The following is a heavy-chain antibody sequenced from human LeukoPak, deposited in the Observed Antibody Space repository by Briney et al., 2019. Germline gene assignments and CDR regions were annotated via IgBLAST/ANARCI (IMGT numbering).Heavy chain of an antibody. CDR1: GFTLSSYA. Sequence: GGSLRLSCAASGFTLSSYAMHWVRQAPGKGLEWVAVISYDGSNKYYADSVKGRFTISRDNSKNTLYLQMNSLRAEDTAVYYCARGPPDCSSTSCYINYWGQGTLVTVSS. CDR3: ARGPPDCSSTSCYINY. D-gene: IGHD2-2*02. V-gene: IGHV3-30*01. J-gene: IGHJ4*02. CDR2: ISYDGSNK.